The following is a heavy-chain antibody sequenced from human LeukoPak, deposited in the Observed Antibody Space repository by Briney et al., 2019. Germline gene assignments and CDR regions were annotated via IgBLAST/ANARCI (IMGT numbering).Heavy chain of an antibody. CDR3: ARDRRVAAATSDWFDP. CDR1: GFTFSSYG. J-gene: IGHJ5*02. V-gene: IGHV3-33*01. CDR2: IWYDGSNK. Sequence: GGSLRLSCAASGFTFSSYGMHWVRQAPGKGLEWVAAIWYDGSNKYYADSVKGRFTISRDNSKITLYLQMNSLRAEDTAVYYCARDRRVAAATSDWFDPWGQGTLVTVSS. D-gene: IGHD2-15*01.